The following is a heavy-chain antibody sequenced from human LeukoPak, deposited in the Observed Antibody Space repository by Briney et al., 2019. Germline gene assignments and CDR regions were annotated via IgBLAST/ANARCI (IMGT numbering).Heavy chain of an antibody. J-gene: IGHJ4*02. CDR1: GFTFSSYS. Sequence: PGGSLRLSCAASGFTFSSYSMNWVRQAPGKGLEWVSSISSSSSYIYYADSLKGRFTISRDNAKNSLYLQMNSLRAEDTAVYYCARDYEDYDDYHRRFDYWGQGTLVTVSS. V-gene: IGHV3-21*01. CDR2: ISSSSSYI. CDR3: ARDYEDYDDYHRRFDY. D-gene: IGHD4-17*01.